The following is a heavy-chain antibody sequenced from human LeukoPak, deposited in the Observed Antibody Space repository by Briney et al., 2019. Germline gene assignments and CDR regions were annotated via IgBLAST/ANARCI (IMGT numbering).Heavy chain of an antibody. CDR3: ARGAVGAVNAFDI. V-gene: IGHV4-30-2*01. D-gene: IGHD1-26*01. Sequence: PSETLSLTCAVSGGSISSGGYSWSWIRQPPGKGLEWIGYIYHSGSTYYNPSLKSRVTISVDRSKNQFSLKLSSVTAADTAVYYCARGAVGAVNAFDIWGQGTMVTVSS. CDR1: GGSISSGGYS. J-gene: IGHJ3*02. CDR2: IYHSGST.